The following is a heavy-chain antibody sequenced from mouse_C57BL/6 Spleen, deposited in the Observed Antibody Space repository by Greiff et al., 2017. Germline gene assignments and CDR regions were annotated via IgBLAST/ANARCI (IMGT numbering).Heavy chain of an antibody. CDR3: ARGYSNYWYFDG. D-gene: IGHD2-5*01. Sequence: VQLVESGAELVRPGASVKLSCKASGYTFTDYYINWVKQRPGQGLEWIARIYPGSGNTYYNEKFKGKATLTAEKSSSTAYMQLSSLTSEDSAVYFCARGYSNYWYFDGWGTGTTVTVSS. CDR2: IYPGSGNT. V-gene: IGHV1-76*01. J-gene: IGHJ1*03. CDR1: GYTFTDYY.